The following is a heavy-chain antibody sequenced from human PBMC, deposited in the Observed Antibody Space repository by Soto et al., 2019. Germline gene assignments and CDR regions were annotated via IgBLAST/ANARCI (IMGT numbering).Heavy chain of an antibody. V-gene: IGHV1-18*01. J-gene: IGHJ5*02. CDR2: ISAYNGNT. D-gene: IGHD1-26*01. Sequence: ASVKVSCKXSGYTFTSYGISWVRQAPGQGLEWMGWISAYNGNTNYAQKLQGRVTMTTDTSTSTAYMELRSLRSDDTAVYYCASDVVGGNWFDPWGQGTLVTVSS. CDR3: ASDVVGGNWFDP. CDR1: GYTFTSYG.